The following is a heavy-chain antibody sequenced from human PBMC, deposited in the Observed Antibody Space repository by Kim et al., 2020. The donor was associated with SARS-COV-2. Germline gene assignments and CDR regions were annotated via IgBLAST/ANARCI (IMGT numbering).Heavy chain of an antibody. J-gene: IGHJ4*02. V-gene: IGHV3-30*01. CDR3: ARDRQVRIIWYYFDY. Sequence: GSVKGRVTISRDNSKNTLYLQMNRLRAEDTAVYYCARDRQVRIIWYYFDYWGQGTLVTVSS. D-gene: IGHD1-1*01.